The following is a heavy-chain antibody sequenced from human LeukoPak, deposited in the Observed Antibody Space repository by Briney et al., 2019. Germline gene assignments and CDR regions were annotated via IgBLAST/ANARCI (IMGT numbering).Heavy chain of an antibody. CDR3: ASRVSGYCSSTSCLPFDY. Sequence: ASVKVSCMASGYTFTSYAMNWVRQAPGQGLEWMGWINTNTGNPTYAQGFTGRFVFSLDTSVSTAYLQISSLKAEDTAVYYCASRVSGYCSSTSCLPFDYWGQGTLVTVSS. CDR1: GYTFTSYA. D-gene: IGHD2-2*01. V-gene: IGHV7-4-1*02. CDR2: INTNTGNP. J-gene: IGHJ4*02.